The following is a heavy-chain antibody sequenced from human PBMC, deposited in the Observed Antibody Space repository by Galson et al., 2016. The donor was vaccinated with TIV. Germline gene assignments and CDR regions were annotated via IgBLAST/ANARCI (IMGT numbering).Heavy chain of an antibody. J-gene: IGHJ6*02. CDR2: ISSSGSII. Sequence: SLRLSCAASGFTFNNHEMSWVRQAPGQGLEWISYISSSGSIIYYADSVKGRFTISRDNAKNSLYLQMNSLRAEDTAIYYCARDKFEMAGVYFFGMDLWGQGTTVTVS. D-gene: IGHD5-24*01. CDR1: GFTFNNHE. V-gene: IGHV3-48*03. CDR3: ARDKFEMAGVYFFGMDL.